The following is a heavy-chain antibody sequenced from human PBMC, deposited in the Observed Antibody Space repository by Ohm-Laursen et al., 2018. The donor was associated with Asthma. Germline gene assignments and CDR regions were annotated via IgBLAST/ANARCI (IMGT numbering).Heavy chain of an antibody. J-gene: IGHJ4*02. CDR2: ISYDGSNK. D-gene: IGHD3-22*01. CDR3: AKFGHDSSGYDY. CDR1: GFTFSSYA. Sequence: SLRLSCAASGFTFSSYAMHWVRQAPGKGLEWVAVISYDGSNKYYADSVKGRFTISRDNSKNTLYLQMNSLRAEDTAVYYCAKFGHDSSGYDYWGQGTLVTVSS. V-gene: IGHV3-30-3*01.